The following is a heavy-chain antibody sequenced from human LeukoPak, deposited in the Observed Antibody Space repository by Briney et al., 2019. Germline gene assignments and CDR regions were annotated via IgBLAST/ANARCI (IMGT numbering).Heavy chain of an antibody. J-gene: IGHJ4*02. CDR2: IKTDGTTT. CDR3: TRDYCAGGSCFSGPGY. V-gene: IGHV3-74*01. D-gene: IGHD2-15*01. Sequence: GGSLRLSXAASGFTFSSYWMYWVRRGPGKGLVWVSRIKTDGTTTNYADSVQGRFTVSRDNAKSTLYLQMNSLRAEDTAVYFCTRDYCAGGSCFSGPGYWGQGTLVTVSS. CDR1: GFTFSSYW.